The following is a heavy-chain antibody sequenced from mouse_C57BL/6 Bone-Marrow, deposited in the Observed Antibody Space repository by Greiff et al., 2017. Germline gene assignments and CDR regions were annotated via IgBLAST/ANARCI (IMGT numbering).Heavy chain of an antibody. V-gene: IGHV1-64*01. D-gene: IGHD2-4*01. CDR3: ARSRGLRAWLAY. CDR2: IHPNSGST. CDR1: GYTFTSYW. J-gene: IGHJ3*01. Sequence: QVQLQQPGAELVKPGASVKLSCKASGYTFTSYWMHWVKQRPGQGLEWIGMIHPNSGSTNYNEKFKSKATLTVDKSSSTAYMQLSSLTSEDSAVYYCARSRGLRAWLAYWGQGTLVTVSA.